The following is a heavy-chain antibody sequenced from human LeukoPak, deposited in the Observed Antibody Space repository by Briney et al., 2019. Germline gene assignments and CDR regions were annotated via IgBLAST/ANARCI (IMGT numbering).Heavy chain of an antibody. CDR2: IEEDGSEN. CDR1: GFTFSSNW. J-gene: IGHJ4*02. V-gene: IGHV3-7*01. D-gene: IGHD3-22*01. CDR3: ARGRITMT. Sequence: RLSXAXSGFTFSSNWMTWVRQAPGKGLEWVANIEEDGSENYYVDSVKGRFTISRDNAKNSLYLQMNSLRAEDTAVYYCARGRITMTWGQGTVVTVSS.